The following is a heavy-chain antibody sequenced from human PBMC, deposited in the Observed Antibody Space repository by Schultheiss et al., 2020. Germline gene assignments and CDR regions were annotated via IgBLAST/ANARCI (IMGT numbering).Heavy chain of an antibody. CDR3: ARDRIEAADDY. D-gene: IGHD6-13*01. CDR1: GFTFNKYW. V-gene: IGHV3-7*01. CDR2: INQVGSEK. J-gene: IGHJ4*02. Sequence: GGSLRLSCAVSGFTFNKYWMSWVRQAPGKGLEWVANINQVGSEKYYGDSVKGRFTISRDNAKNSLYLQMNSLRAEDTAVYYCARDRIEAADDYWGQGTLVTVSS.